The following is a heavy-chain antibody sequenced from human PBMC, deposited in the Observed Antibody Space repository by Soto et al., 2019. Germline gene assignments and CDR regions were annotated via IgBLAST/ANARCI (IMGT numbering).Heavy chain of an antibody. CDR3: ARGGHIAVVAASFDY. CDR2: IHPSGGGS. V-gene: IGHV1-46*02. J-gene: IGHJ4*02. D-gene: IGHD2-21*02. Sequence: ASVKVSCKPSGYTLNTYYLHWVRQAPGQGLEWMGIIHPSGGGSTYAQKFLGRVTMTRDTSTSTVFMELSSLRSADTAVYYCARGGHIAVVAASFDYWGQGTLVTVSS. CDR1: GYTLNTYY.